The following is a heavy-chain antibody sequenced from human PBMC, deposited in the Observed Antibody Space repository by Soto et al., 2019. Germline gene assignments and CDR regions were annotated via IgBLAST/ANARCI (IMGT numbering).Heavy chain of an antibody. CDR2: IYSGGST. CDR1: GFTVSSNY. Sequence: AGGSLRLSCAASGFTVSSNYMSWVRQAPGKGLEWVSVIYSGGSTYYADSVKGRFTISRDNSKSSLYLQMNSLRTEDTALYYCATAPIRHCWNDGLGYWGQGTLVTVSS. CDR3: ATAPIRHCWNDGLGY. V-gene: IGHV3-53*05. J-gene: IGHJ4*02. D-gene: IGHD1-1*01.